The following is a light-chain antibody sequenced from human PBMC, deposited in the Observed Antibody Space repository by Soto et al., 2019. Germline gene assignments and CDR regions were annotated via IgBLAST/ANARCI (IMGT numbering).Light chain of an antibody. V-gene: IGLV2-14*01. Sequence: QSVLTQPASVSGSPGQTITISCAGTKFDIGRYDYVSWYRQHPGEAPKLIIFEVNNRPSGVSNRLSGSKSGNTASLTIFGLQVEDEALYFCSSYTSASALGIFGGGTKLTVL. CDR1: KFDIGRYDY. CDR3: SSYTSASALGI. CDR2: EVN. J-gene: IGLJ2*01.